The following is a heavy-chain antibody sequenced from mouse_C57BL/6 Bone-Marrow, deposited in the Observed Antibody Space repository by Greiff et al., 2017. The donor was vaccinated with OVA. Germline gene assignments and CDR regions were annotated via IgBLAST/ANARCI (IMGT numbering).Heavy chain of an antibody. CDR3: AIDLLGFAY. J-gene: IGHJ3*01. CDR1: FYTFTSYW. CDR2: IHPSDSDT. V-gene: IGHV1-74*01. Sequence: VKLQQPGAELVKPGASVGGGRNAPFYTFTSYWMHWVKQRPGQGLEWIGRIHPSDSDTNYNQKFKGKATLTVDKSSSTAYMQLSSLTSEDSAVYYCAIDLLGFAYWGQGTLVTVSA.